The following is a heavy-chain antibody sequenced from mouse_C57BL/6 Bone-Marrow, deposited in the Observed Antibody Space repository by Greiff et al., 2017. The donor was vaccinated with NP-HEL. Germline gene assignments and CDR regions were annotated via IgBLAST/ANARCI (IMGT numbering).Heavy chain of an antibody. CDR1: GYTFTSYW. J-gene: IGHJ4*01. CDR3: ARMVTAPYAMDY. Sequence: QVQLKESGAELVKPGASVKMSCKASGYTFTSYWITWVKQRPGQGLEWIGDIYPGSGSTNYNEKFKSKATLTVDTSSSTAYMQLSSLTSEDSAVYYCARMVTAPYAMDYWGQGTSVTVSS. D-gene: IGHD2-2*01. V-gene: IGHV1-55*01. CDR2: IYPGSGST.